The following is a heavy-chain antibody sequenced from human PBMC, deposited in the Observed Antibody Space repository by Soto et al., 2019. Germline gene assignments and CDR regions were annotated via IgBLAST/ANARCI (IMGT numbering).Heavy chain of an antibody. V-gene: IGHV4-59*01. J-gene: IGHJ6*02. Sequence: PSETLSLTCTVSGGSISSYYWSWIRQPPGKGLEWIGYIYYSGSTNYNPSLKSRVTISVDTSKNQFSLKLSSVTAADTAVYYGARHIGVVPAANHYYYYDYGMDVWGQGTTVTVS. CDR2: IYYSGST. D-gene: IGHD2-2*01. CDR1: GGSISSYY. CDR3: ARHIGVVPAANHYYYYDYGMDV.